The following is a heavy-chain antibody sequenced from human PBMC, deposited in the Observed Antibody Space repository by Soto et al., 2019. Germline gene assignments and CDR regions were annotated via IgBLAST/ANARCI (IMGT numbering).Heavy chain of an antibody. J-gene: IGHJ4*02. V-gene: IGHV3-11*01. CDR2: ISESGTTI. CDR3: TRSDYDTRGYTDY. CDR1: GFAFSAYY. D-gene: IGHD3-22*01. Sequence: QVHLMESGGGLVKPGGSLRLSCAASGFAFSAYYMSWIRQAPGKGLEWLSYISESGTTIYYADSVKGRFTISRDNAKNSLYLQMNSLRVEDTAVYYCTRSDYDTRGYTDYWGQGTLVTVSS.